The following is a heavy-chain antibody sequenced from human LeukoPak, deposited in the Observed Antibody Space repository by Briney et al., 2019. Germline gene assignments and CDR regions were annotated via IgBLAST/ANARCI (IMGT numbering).Heavy chain of an antibody. CDR2: ISGSGGST. CDR3: AKDPHYGDYGGDY. D-gene: IGHD4-17*01. J-gene: IGHJ4*02. CDR1: GFTFSSYA. V-gene: IGHV3-23*01. Sequence: PGGSLRLSCAASGFTFSSYAMSWVRQAPGEGLEWVSAISGSGGSTYYADSVKGRFTISRDNSKNTLYLQMNSLRAEDTAVYYCAKDPHYGDYGGDYWGQGTLVTVSS.